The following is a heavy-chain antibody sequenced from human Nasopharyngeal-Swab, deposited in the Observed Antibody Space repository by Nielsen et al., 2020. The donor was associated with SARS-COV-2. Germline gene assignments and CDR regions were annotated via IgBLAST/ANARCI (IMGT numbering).Heavy chain of an antibody. CDR1: GYTFTSYA. Sequence: ASVTVSCKASGYTFTSYAMHWVRPAPGQRLEWMGWINAGNGNTKYSQKFQGRVTITRDTSASTAYMELSSLRSEDTAVYYCAREAVVVVGYWFDPWGQGTLVTVSS. CDR2: INAGNGNT. V-gene: IGHV1-3*01. D-gene: IGHD2-15*01. J-gene: IGHJ5*02. CDR3: AREAVVVVGYWFDP.